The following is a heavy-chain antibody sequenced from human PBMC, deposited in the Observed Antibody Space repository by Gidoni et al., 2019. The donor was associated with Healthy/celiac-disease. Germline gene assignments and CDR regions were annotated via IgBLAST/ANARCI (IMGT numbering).Heavy chain of an antibody. CDR2: IWYDGSNK. CDR1: GFTFSSYG. V-gene: IGHV3-33*01. J-gene: IGHJ6*02. CDR3: ARWAAAGTAFYYYYGMDV. Sequence: QVQLVESGGGVVQPGRSLRLSCAASGFTFSSYGMHWVRQAPGKGLEWVAVIWYDGSNKYYADSVKGRFTISRDNSKNTLYLQMNSLRAEDTAVYYCARWAAAGTAFYYYYGMDVWGQGTTVTVSS. D-gene: IGHD6-13*01.